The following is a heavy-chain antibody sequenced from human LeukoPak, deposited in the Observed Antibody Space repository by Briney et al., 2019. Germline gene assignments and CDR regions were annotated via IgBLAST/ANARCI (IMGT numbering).Heavy chain of an antibody. V-gene: IGHV1-69*05. CDR1: GYTFSSYA. J-gene: IGHJ4*02. Sequence: SVKVSCKTSGYTFSSYAISWVRQAPGQGLEWMGGIIPIFGTANYAQKFQGRVTITTDESTSTAYMELSSLRSEDTAVYYCAKGTTVTLAHWGQGTLVTVSS. CDR3: AKGTTVTLAH. CDR2: IIPIFGTA. D-gene: IGHD4-17*01.